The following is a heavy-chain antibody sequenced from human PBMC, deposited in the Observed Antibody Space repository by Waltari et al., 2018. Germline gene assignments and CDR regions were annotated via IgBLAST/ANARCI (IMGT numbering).Heavy chain of an antibody. Sequence: EVQLVESGGGLIQPGGSLRLSCAASGFTVSSNYMSWVRQAPGKGLEWVSVIYSGGSTYYADSVKGRFTISRDNSKNTLYLQMNSLRAEDTAVYYCARVGDGPQNDFWSGYSNEDYGMDVWGQGTTVTVSS. CDR2: IYSGGST. CDR1: GFTVSSNY. D-gene: IGHD3-3*01. J-gene: IGHJ6*02. V-gene: IGHV3-53*01. CDR3: ARVGDGPQNDFWSGYSNEDYGMDV.